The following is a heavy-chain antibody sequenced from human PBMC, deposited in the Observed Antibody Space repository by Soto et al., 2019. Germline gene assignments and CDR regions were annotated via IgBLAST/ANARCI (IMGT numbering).Heavy chain of an antibody. V-gene: IGHV3-23*01. J-gene: IGHJ6*02. D-gene: IGHD1-26*01. CDR1: GFTFSSCA. CDR2: IIDSGGST. CDR3: GKGRSYYYYYGVAV. Sequence: EVHLLESGGALVQPGGSLRLSCAASGFTFSSCAMGWVRQAPGKGLEWVSDIIDSGGSTYYADAVNGRFTISRDNSKGTLYLQMNSLRAEDTDVYYCGKGRSYYYYYGVAVWGQGTTVTVSS.